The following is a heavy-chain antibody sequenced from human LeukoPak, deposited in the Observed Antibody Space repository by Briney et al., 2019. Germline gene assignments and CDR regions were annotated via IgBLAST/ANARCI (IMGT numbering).Heavy chain of an antibody. D-gene: IGHD6-13*01. J-gene: IGHJ4*02. CDR2: IYYSGST. V-gene: IGHV4-39*01. Sequence: SETLSLTCTVSGGSISSSTYYWGWIPQPPGKGLEWIGSIYYSGSTYYNPSLKSRVTISVDTSKNQFSLKLSSVTAADTAVYYCARRYSYSTLPDYWGQGTLVTVSS. CDR1: GGSISSSTYY. CDR3: ARRYSYSTLPDY.